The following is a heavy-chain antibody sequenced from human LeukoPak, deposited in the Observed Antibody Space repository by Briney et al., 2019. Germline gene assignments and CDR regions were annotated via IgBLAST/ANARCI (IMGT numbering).Heavy chain of an antibody. V-gene: IGHV4-39*01. Sequence: PSETLSLTCTVSGGSISSSSYYWGWIRQPPGKGLEWIGSIYYSGSTYYNPSLKSRVTISVDTSKNQFSLKLSSVTAADTAVYYCARLKREGDYGFWSGYYYFDYWGQGTLVTVSS. CDR3: ARLKREGDYGFWSGYYYFDY. J-gene: IGHJ4*02. D-gene: IGHD3-3*01. CDR1: GGSISSSSYY. CDR2: IYYSGST.